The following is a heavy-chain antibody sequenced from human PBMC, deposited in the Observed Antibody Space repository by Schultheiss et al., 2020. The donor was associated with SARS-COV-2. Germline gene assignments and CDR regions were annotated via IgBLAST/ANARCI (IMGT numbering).Heavy chain of an antibody. CDR3: AKEDMAIPPTYYYYGMDV. J-gene: IGHJ6*02. D-gene: IGHD2-2*02. Sequence: GGSLRLSCAASGFTFSSYGMHWVRQAPGKGLEWVAVISYDGSNKYYADSVKGRFTISRDNAKNSLYLQMNSLRAEDTAVYYCAKEDMAIPPTYYYYGMDVWGQGTTVTVSS. CDR2: ISYDGSNK. V-gene: IGHV3-30*12. CDR1: GFTFSSYG.